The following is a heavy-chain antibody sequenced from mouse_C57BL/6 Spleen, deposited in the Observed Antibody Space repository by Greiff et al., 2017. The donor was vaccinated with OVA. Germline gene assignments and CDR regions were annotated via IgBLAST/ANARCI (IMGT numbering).Heavy chain of an antibody. J-gene: IGHJ2*01. V-gene: IGHV5-16*01. CDR2: INYDGSST. CDR3: AREGEGYYFDY. Sequence: DVKLVESEGGLVQPGSSMKLSCTASGFTFSDYYMAWVRQVPEKGLEWVANINYDGSSTYYLDSLKSRFIISRDNAKNILYLQMSSLKSEDTATYYCAREGEGYYFDYWGQGTTLTVSS. CDR1: GFTFSDYY.